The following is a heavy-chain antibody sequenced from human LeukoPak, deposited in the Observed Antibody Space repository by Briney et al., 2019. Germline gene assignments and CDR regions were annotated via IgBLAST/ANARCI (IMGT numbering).Heavy chain of an antibody. V-gene: IGHV3-48*03. Sequence: PGGSLRLSCAASGFTFSNYEINWVRQAPGKGLEWVSYISSSGSTIYYADSVKGRLTISRDNAKNSLYLQMNSLRAEDTAVYYCARDGPATFSFDYWGQGTLVTVSS. D-gene: IGHD2/OR15-2a*01. CDR1: GFTFSNYE. J-gene: IGHJ4*02. CDR3: ARDGPATFSFDY. CDR2: ISSSGSTI.